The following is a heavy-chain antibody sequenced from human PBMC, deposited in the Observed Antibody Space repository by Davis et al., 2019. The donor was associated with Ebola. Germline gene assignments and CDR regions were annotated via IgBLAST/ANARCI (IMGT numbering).Heavy chain of an antibody. V-gene: IGHV1-18*04. J-gene: IGHJ3*02. D-gene: IGHD2-15*01. CDR1: GYTFTSYG. Sequence: AASVKVSCKASGYTFTSYGISWVRQAPRQGLDWMGWISTSNGNTNFAQKLQGRVTMTTDTSTSSAYMEMRSLRSEDTAVYYCARMCSGGSCYNDAFDMWGQGTMVTVSS. CDR2: ISTSNGNT. CDR3: ARMCSGGSCYNDAFDM.